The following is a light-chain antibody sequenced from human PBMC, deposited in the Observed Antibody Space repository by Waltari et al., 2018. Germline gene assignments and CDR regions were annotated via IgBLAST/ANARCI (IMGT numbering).Light chain of an antibody. V-gene: IGKV1-8*01. Sequence: AIRMTQSPSSFSASTGDRVTITCRASQGISSYLASYQQKPGKAPKLLIYAASTLQSGVPSRFSGSGSGTDFTLTISCLQSEDFATYYCQQYYSYPQTFGQGTKVEIK. CDR2: AAS. J-gene: IGKJ1*01. CDR1: QGISSY. CDR3: QQYYSYPQT.